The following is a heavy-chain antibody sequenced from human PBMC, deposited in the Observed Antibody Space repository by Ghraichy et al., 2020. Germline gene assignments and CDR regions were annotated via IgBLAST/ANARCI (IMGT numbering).Heavy chain of an antibody. CDR1: GFTFSNYA. CDR2: ISDNSGRT. J-gene: IGHJ5*02. CDR3: AKDQVQISATTYNWFKP. D-gene: IGHD4-11*01. V-gene: IGHV3-23*01. Sequence: GGSLRLSCAASGFTFSNYAMSWVRQAPGKGLEWVSSISDNSGRTNYAGSVKGRFTISRDNSMQTLHLQMNSLRVEDTAIYFCAKDQVQISATTYNWFKPWGQGTLVTVSS.